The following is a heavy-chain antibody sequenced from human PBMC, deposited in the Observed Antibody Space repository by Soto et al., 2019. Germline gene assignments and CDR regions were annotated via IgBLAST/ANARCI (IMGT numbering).Heavy chain of an antibody. CDR3: ARLSVTDYGYYYGMDV. V-gene: IGHV5-10-1*01. CDR2: IDPSDSYT. J-gene: IGHJ6*02. Sequence: GESLKISCKGSGYSFTSYWISWVRQMPGKGLERMGRIDPSDSYTNYSPSFQGHVTISADKSISTAYLQWSSLKASDTAMYYCARLSVTDYGYYYGMDVWGQGTTVTVSS. D-gene: IGHD4-17*01. CDR1: GYSFTSYW.